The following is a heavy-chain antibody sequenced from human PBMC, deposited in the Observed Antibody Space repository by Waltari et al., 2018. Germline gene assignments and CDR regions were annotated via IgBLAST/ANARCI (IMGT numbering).Heavy chain of an antibody. V-gene: IGHV3-21*01. J-gene: IGHJ4*02. D-gene: IGHD6-6*01. Sequence: EVQLVESGGGLVKPGGSLRLSCAASGFTFSSYSMNWVRQAPGKGLEWVSSISSSSSYIYYENSLKGRFTISRDKAKNTLYLEKNSLRAEDTAVYYCPRLPGPTVSSSVDYWGQGTLVTVSS. CDR2: ISSSSSYI. CDR3: PRLPGPTVSSSVDY. CDR1: GFTFSSYS.